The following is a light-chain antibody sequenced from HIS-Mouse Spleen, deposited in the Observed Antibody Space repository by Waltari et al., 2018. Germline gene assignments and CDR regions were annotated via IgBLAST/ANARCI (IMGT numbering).Light chain of an antibody. J-gene: IGKJ4*01. CDR1: QSISSY. V-gene: IGKV1-39*01. Sequence: DIQMTQSPSSLSASVGDRVTITRRASQSISSYLNWYQQKPGKAPKLLIYAASSLQSGVPSRFSGSGSGTDFTLTISSLQPEDFATYYCQQSYSTPPALTFGGGTKVEIK. CDR2: AAS. CDR3: QQSYSTPPALT.